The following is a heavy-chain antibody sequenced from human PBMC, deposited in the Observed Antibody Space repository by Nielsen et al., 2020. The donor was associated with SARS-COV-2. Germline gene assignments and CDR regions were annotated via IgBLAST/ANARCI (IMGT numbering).Heavy chain of an antibody. V-gene: IGHV4-61*01. J-gene: IGHJ4*02. D-gene: IGHD5-24*01. CDR2: IYYSGST. CDR1: GGSVSSGSYY. CDR3: VRIDMATISVDY. Sequence: GSLRLSCTVSGGSVSSGSYYWSWIRQPPGKGLEWIGYIYYSGSTNYNPSPKSRVTISVDTSKNQFSLKVNSVTAADTAVYYCVRIDMATISVDYWGRGTLVTVSS.